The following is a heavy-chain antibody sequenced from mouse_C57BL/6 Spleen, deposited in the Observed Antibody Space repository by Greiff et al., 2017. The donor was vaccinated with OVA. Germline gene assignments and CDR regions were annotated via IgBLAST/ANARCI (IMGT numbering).Heavy chain of an antibody. J-gene: IGHJ3*01. V-gene: IGHV1-82*01. CDR3: ARRPFAY. CDR2: IYPGDGDT. Sequence: QVQLQQSGPELVKPGASVKISCKASGYAFSSSWMNWVKQRPGKGLEWIGRIYPGDGDTNYNGKFKGKATLTADKASSTAYMQLSSLTSEDSAVYFCARRPFAYWGQGTLVTVSA. CDR1: GYAFSSSW.